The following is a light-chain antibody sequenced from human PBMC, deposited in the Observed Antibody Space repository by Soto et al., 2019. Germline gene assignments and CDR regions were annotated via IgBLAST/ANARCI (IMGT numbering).Light chain of an antibody. CDR3: SSYTSRSTWV. V-gene: IGLV2-14*01. CDR1: SSDVGGYNY. J-gene: IGLJ3*02. Sequence: QSALTQPASVSGSPGQSITISCTGTSSDVGGYNYVSWYQQHPGKAPKLMIYEVSNRPSGVSKRFSGSKSGNTASLTISGLAAEDDADYYCSSYTSRSTWVFGGGTKVTVL. CDR2: EVS.